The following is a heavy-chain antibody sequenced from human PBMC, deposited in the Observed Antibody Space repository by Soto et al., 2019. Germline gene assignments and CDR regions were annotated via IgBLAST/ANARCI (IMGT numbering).Heavy chain of an antibody. CDR1: GGSISSGGYY. V-gene: IGHV4-31*03. J-gene: IGHJ6*02. CDR3: ARGGSDIVVVPAADYYYYGMDV. D-gene: IGHD2-2*01. Sequence: SETLSLTCTVSGGSISSGGYYWSWIRQHPGKGLEWIGYIYYSGSTYYNPSLKSRVTISVDTSKNQFSLKLSSVTAADTAVYYCARGGSDIVVVPAADYYYYGMDVWGQGTTVTVSS. CDR2: IYYSGST.